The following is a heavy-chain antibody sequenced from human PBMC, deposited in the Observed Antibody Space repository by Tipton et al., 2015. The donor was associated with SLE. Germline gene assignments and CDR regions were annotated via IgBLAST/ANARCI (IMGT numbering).Heavy chain of an antibody. Sequence: TLSLTCAVYGGSFSGYYWSWIRQPPGKGLEWLGEINHSGRTNYNPSLTSRVTISVDTSKNQFPLKLSSVTAADTAVYYCARTGYSSSWLYFQHWGQGTLVTVSS. CDR3: ARTGYSSSWLYFQH. D-gene: IGHD6-13*01. CDR1: GGSFSGYY. J-gene: IGHJ1*01. V-gene: IGHV4-34*01. CDR2: INHSGRT.